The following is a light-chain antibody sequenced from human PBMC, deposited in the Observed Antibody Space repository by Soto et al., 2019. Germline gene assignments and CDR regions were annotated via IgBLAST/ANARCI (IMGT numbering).Light chain of an antibody. J-gene: IGKJ1*01. CDR3: QQYNSYSWT. CDR2: KAS. V-gene: IGKV1-5*03. Sequence: DIRMTQSPSTLSGSVGDRVTITCRASQSISSWLAWYQQKPGKAPKLLIYKASSLESGVPSRFSGSGSGTEFTLTISSLQPDDFATYYCQQYNSYSWTFGQGTKVEIK. CDR1: QSISSW.